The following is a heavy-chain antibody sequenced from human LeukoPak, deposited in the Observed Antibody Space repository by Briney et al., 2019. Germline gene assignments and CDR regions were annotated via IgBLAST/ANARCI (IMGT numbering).Heavy chain of an antibody. V-gene: IGHV3-21*01. J-gene: IGHJ6*04. Sequence: GGSLRLSCAASRFTFSSYSMNWVRQAPGKGLGWVSSISSSSRYIYYADSVKGRFTISRDNAKNSLYLQMNSLRAEDTAVYYCAELGITMIGGVWGKGTTVTISS. CDR2: ISSSSRYI. CDR1: RFTFSSYS. CDR3: AELGITMIGGV. D-gene: IGHD3-10*02.